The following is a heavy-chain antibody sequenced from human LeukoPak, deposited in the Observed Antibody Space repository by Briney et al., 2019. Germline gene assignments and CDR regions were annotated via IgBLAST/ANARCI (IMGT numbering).Heavy chain of an antibody. CDR1: GYSISSGYY. CDR3: ARQDGGATE. Sequence: RPSETLSLTCAVSGYSISSGYYWGWIRQAPGKGLEWIGSIYHSGSTYYNPSLKSRVTISVDTSKNQFSLKLSSVTAADTAVYYCARQDGGATEWGQGTLVTVSS. V-gene: IGHV4-38-2*01. D-gene: IGHD1-26*01. CDR2: IYHSGST. J-gene: IGHJ4*02.